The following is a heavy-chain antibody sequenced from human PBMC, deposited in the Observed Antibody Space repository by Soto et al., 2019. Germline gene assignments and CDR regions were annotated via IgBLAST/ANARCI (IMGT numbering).Heavy chain of an antibody. CDR2: NNAGNGDT. CDR1: GYTFSSYA. D-gene: IGHD6-13*01. J-gene: IGHJ4*02. V-gene: IGHV1-3*01. Sequence: QVQLVQSATEVKKPVASVKVSCNSSGYTFSSYALHWVRQAPGQRLEWMGCNNAGNGDTRYSQKFQDRVTITRDTAASTVYMEVSRLRSEDTAVYYCARGQDSGSWIIDHWGQGTLVTVSS. CDR3: ARGQDSGSWIIDH.